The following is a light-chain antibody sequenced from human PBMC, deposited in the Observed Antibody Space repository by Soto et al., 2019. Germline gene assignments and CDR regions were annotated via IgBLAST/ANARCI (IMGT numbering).Light chain of an antibody. CDR2: EVS. CDR1: SSDVGTYNY. J-gene: IGLJ1*01. CDR3: SSYRSSSTLDYV. Sequence: QSVLTQPASVSGSPGQSITISCTGTSSDVGTYNYVSWYQQHPGKAPKLMIYEVSNRPSGISNRFSGYKSGNTASLTISGLQAEDEADYYCSSYRSSSTLDYVFGTGTKVTVL. V-gene: IGLV2-14*01.